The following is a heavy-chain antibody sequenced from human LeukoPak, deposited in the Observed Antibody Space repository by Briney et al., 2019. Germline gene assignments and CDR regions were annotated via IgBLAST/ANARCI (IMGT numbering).Heavy chain of an antibody. Sequence: PGGSLRLSCAASGFTVSGNYMSWVRQAPGKGLGCVAVIYSGGDTYYADSVKGRFTISRDKSKNTLYLQMNSLRAEDTAVYYCARDWDDGRAERPARGRGTLVTVSS. J-gene: IGHJ4*02. D-gene: IGHD3-22*01. CDR2: IYSGGDT. CDR1: GFTVSGNY. V-gene: IGHV3-53*01. CDR3: ARDWDDGRAERPA.